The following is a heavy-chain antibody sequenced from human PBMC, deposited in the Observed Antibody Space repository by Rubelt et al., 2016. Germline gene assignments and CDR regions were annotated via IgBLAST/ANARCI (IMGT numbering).Heavy chain of an antibody. D-gene: IGHD3-3*01. CDR2: ISAYNGNT. CDR1: GYTFTSYG. Sequence: QVQLVQSGAEVKKPGASVKVSCKASGYTFTSYGISWVRQAPGQGLEWMGWISAYNGNTNYARKLQGKVTMTTDTSTSTAYMERRSLRSDDTAVYYCARGTTIFGVVIPFDPWGQGTLVTVSS. J-gene: IGHJ5*02. CDR3: ARGTTIFGVVIPFDP. V-gene: IGHV1-18*01.